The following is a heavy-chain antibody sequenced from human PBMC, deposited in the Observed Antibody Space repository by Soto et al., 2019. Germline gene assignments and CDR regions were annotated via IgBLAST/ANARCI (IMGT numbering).Heavy chain of an antibody. J-gene: IGHJ6*02. CDR2: INPSGGIT. Sequence: ASVKVSCKASGYTLTSYYLHWVRQSPVQGPEWMGIINPSGGITNDAQKFQDRVTMTSDTSTSTVYMELSSLRSEDTAVYYCARGISTTRYYYYYGMDVWGQGTMVTVSS. CDR1: GYTLTSYY. CDR3: ARGISTTRYYYYYGMDV. V-gene: IGHV1-46*01. D-gene: IGHD2-2*01.